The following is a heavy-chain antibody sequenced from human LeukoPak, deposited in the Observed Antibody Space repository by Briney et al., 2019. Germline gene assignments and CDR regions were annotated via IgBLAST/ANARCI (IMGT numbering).Heavy chain of an antibody. CDR2: IKNDGAVK. Sequence: LTGGSLTLSCAASGFTFSYHWMTWVRQAPGKGLEWVANIKNDGAVKNYVDSVKGRFTISRDNSKNTLYLQMNSLRAEDTAVYYCAKDRYDYVWGSYLYFQHWGQGTLVTVSS. V-gene: IGHV3-7*03. J-gene: IGHJ1*01. CDR3: AKDRYDYVWGSYLYFQH. CDR1: GFTFSYHW. D-gene: IGHD3-16*02.